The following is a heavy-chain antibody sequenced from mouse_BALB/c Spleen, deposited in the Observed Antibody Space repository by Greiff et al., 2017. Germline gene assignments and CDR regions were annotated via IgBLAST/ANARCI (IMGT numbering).Heavy chain of an antibody. CDR2: INPGSGGT. D-gene: IGHD2-4*01. CDR3: ARSTMITTGSWFAY. J-gene: IGHJ3*01. Sequence: QVHVKQSGAELVRPGTSVKVSCKASGYAFTNYLIEWVKQRPGQGLEWIGVINPGSGGTNYNEKFKGKATLTADKSSSTAYMQLSSLTSDDSAVYFCARSTMITTGSWFAYWGQGTLVTVSA. CDR1: GYAFTNYL. V-gene: IGHV1-54*03.